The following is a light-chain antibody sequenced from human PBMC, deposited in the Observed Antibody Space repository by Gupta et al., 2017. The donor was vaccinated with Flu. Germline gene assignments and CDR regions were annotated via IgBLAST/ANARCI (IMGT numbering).Light chain of an antibody. CDR1: SSNVGGYNY. CDR2: YVS. V-gene: IGLV2-11*01. Sequence: QSPLSHPRSVSGSPGQSFPLACCGTSSNVGGYNYVSWYQQHQGKAPNLMIYYVSKRPPGVPDRCSGSKSGNTASLTISGRQAEDEADDYCCSYAGSYTTVVFGRGTKVTVL. J-gene: IGLJ2*01. CDR3: CSYAGSYTTVV.